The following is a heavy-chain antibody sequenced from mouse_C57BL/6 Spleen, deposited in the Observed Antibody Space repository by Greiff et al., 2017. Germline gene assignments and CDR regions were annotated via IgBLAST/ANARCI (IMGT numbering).Heavy chain of an antibody. CDR3: TREEVITTVLYWYFDV. Sequence: QVQLQQSGAELVRPGASVTLSCKASGYTFTDYEMHWVKQTPVHGLEWIGAIDPETGGTAYNQKFKGKAILTADKSSSTAYMELRSLTSEDSAVYYCTREEVITTVLYWYFDVWGTGTTVTVSS. V-gene: IGHV1-15*01. CDR2: IDPETGGT. CDR1: GYTFTDYE. D-gene: IGHD1-1*01. J-gene: IGHJ1*03.